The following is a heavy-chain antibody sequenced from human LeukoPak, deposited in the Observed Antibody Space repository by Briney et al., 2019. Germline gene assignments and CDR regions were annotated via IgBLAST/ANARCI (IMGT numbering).Heavy chain of an antibody. Sequence: GGSLRLSCAASGFTFSSYAMRWVRQAPGKGLEWVAVISYDGSNKYYADSVKGRFTISRDNSKNTLYLQMNSLRAEDTAVYYCARTAGNGDDSWFDPWGQGTLVTVSS. CDR1: GFTFSSYA. J-gene: IGHJ5*02. D-gene: IGHD4-17*01. CDR2: ISYDGSNK. V-gene: IGHV3-30-3*01. CDR3: ARTAGNGDDSWFDP.